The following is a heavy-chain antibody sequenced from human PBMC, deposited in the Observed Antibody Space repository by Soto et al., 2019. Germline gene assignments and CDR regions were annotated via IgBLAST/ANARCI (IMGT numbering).Heavy chain of an antibody. D-gene: IGHD3-22*01. Sequence: EVQLSESGGGLVRPGGSLRLSCAASGFIFSSHPMNWVRQAPGKGLEWVSAISGSGGTIYYADSVKGRFTTSRDNSKNTLYLHMSSLRVEDTALYYCTKGLDVDNQGAGYWGQGTLVTVSS. CDR3: TKGLDVDNQGAGY. V-gene: IGHV3-23*01. CDR2: ISGSGGTI. CDR1: GFIFSSHP. J-gene: IGHJ4*02.